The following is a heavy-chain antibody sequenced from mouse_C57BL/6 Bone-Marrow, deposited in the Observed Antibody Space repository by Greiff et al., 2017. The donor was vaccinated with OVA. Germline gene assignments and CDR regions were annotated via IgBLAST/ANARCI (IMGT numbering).Heavy chain of an antibody. CDR3: TRDGYYAMDY. J-gene: IGHJ4*01. V-gene: IGHV5-9-1*02. D-gene: IGHD2-3*01. Sequence: EVKLMESGEGLVKPGGSLKLSCAASGFTFSSYALSWVRQTPEKRLEWVAYISSGGDYIYYADTVKGRFTISRDNASNTLSLQMSSLKSEDTAMYYCTRDGYYAMDYWGQGTSVTVSS. CDR2: ISSGGDYI. CDR1: GFTFSSYA.